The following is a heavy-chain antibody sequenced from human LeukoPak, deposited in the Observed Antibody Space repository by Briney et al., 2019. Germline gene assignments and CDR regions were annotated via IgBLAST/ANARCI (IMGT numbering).Heavy chain of an antibody. CDR2: ITGSGGST. CDR1: GFTFSTYA. J-gene: IGHJ4*02. V-gene: IGHV3-23*01. CDR3: ARCRPDSSGSADY. D-gene: IGHD6-19*01. Sequence: GGSLRLSCAASGFTFSTYAMTWVRQAPGKRLEWVSSITGSGGSTYYADSVKGRFTISRDNSENTVFLQMDSLRAEDTAVYYCARCRPDSSGSADYWGQGTLVTVSP.